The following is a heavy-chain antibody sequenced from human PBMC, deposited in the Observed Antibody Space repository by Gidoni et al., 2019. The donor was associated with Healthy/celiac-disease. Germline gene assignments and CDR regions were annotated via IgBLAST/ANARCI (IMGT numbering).Heavy chain of an antibody. D-gene: IGHD3-3*01. Sequence: QVQLQQWGAGLLKPSETLSLTCAVYGGSFSGYYWSWIRQPPGKGLEWIGEINHSGSTNYNPSLKSRVTISVDTSKNQFSLKLSSVTAADTAVYYCARSVYDFWSGYFDYWGQGTLVTVSS. CDR3: ARSVYDFWSGYFDY. CDR2: INHSGST. J-gene: IGHJ4*02. V-gene: IGHV4-34*01. CDR1: GGSFSGYY.